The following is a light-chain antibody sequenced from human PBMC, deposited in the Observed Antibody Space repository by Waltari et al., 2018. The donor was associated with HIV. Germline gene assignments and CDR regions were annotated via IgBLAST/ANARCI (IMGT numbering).Light chain of an antibody. V-gene: IGLV1-44*01. CDR1: SSNIGRDI. Sequence: QSVLTQPPSASGTPGQRVTISCSGSSSNIGRDIVNWYQQLPGTAPKLLIYNNKQRPSGVPDRFSGSKSGTSASLAISGLQSEDEADYYCAAWDDSLNGWVFGGGTKLTVL. CDR3: AAWDDSLNGWV. J-gene: IGLJ3*02. CDR2: NNK.